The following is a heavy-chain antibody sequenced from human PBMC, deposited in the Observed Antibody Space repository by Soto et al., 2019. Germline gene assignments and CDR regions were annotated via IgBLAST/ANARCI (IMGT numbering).Heavy chain of an antibody. Sequence: GASVKVSCKASGYTFTDNGITWVRQAPGQGLEWMGWISCYNGDTKYAQKLQGRVTMTTDTSTSTAFMELRDLRADDTAVYFCARASTSGNYWHFYWGQGTLVTVS. CDR1: GYTFTDNG. D-gene: IGHD3-10*01. CDR3: ARASTSGNYWHFY. CDR2: ISCYNGDT. V-gene: IGHV1-18*01. J-gene: IGHJ4*02.